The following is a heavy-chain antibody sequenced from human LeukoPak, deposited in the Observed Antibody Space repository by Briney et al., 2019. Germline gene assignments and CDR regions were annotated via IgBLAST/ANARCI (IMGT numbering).Heavy chain of an antibody. J-gene: IGHJ4*02. CDR2: ISGSGGST. CDR1: GFTFSSYG. CDR3: ARNIVATVTGGGY. D-gene: IGHD5-12*01. Sequence: PGGSLRLSCAASGFTFSSYGMSWVRQAPGKGLEWGSAISGSGGSTYYADSVKGRFTISRDNSKNTLYLQMNSLRAEDTAVYYCARNIVATVTGGGYWGQGTLVTVSS. V-gene: IGHV3-23*01.